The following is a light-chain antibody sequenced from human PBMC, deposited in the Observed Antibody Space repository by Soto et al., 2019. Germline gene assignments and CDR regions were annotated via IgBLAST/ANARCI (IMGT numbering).Light chain of an antibody. CDR3: QSYDSSLSGWV. J-gene: IGLJ3*02. Sequence: QSVLTQPPSVSGAPGQRVTISCTRSSSNIGAGYDVHWYQQLPGTAPKLHIYGNSNQPSGVPDRFSGSKSGTSASLAITGFKAEDEAEYYCQSYDSSLSGWVFGGGTKLTVL. CDR2: GNS. CDR1: SSNIGAGYD. V-gene: IGLV1-40*01.